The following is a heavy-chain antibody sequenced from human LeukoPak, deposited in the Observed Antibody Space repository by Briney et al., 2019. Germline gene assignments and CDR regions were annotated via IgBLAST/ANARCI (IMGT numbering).Heavy chain of an antibody. J-gene: IGHJ3*02. CDR2: IYHSGST. CDR3: ARFDNRYSSSWSTTTFPFDI. D-gene: IGHD6-13*01. V-gene: IGHV4-4*02. CDR1: GGSISSSNW. Sequence: KPSETLSLTCAVSGGSISSSNWWSWVRQPPGKGLEWIGEIYHSGSTNYNPSLKSRVTISVDKSKNQFSLKLSSVTAADTAVYSCARFDNRYSSSWSTTTFPFDIWGQGTMVTVSS.